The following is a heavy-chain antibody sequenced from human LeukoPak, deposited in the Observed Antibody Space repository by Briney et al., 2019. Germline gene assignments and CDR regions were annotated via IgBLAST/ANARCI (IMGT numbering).Heavy chain of an antibody. CDR3: ARGEYGSAWPNIDY. J-gene: IGHJ4*02. CDR1: GFTFSSYW. V-gene: IGHV3-74*01. CDR2: INTDGSST. Sequence: GGSLRLSCAASGFTFSSYWMHWVRQAPGKGLVWVSRINTDGSSTTYADSVKGRFTFPRDNAKNTLILQMNSLRTEDTAVYYCARGEYGSAWPNIDYWGQGTLVTVSS. D-gene: IGHD6-19*01.